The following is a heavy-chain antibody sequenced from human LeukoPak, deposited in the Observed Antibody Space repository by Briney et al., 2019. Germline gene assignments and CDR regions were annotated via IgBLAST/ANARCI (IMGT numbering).Heavy chain of an antibody. CDR3: ARDSLSQTVVVPAAGAFDI. V-gene: IGHV1-69*13. D-gene: IGHD2-2*01. CDR2: IIPIFGTA. J-gene: IGHJ3*02. CDR1: GGTFSSYA. Sequence: SVKVSCKASGGTFSSYAISWVRQAPGQGLEWMGGIIPIFGTANYAQKFQGRVTITADESTSTAYTELSSLRSEDTAVYYCARDSLSQTVVVPAAGAFDIWGQGTMVTVSS.